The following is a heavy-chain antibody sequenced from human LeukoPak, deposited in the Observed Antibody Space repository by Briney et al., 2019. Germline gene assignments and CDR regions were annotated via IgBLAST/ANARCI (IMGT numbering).Heavy chain of an antibody. V-gene: IGHV3-23*01. Sequence: GGSLRLSCAASGFTFSSYAMSWVRQAPGKGLEWVSAISGSGGSTYYADSVKGRFTISRDNSKNTLYLQMNSLRAEDTAVYYCAKLVVGVPAAVPSFDYWGQGTLVTVSS. J-gene: IGHJ4*02. D-gene: IGHD2-2*01. CDR3: AKLVVGVPAAVPSFDY. CDR1: GFTFSSYA. CDR2: ISGSGGST.